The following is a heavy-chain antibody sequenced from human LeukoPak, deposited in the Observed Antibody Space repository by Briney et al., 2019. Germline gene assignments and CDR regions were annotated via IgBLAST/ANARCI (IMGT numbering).Heavy chain of an antibody. CDR3: AKDHASHYYYYMDV. CDR2: ISYDGSNK. J-gene: IGHJ6*03. D-gene: IGHD6-6*01. V-gene: IGHV3-30*18. Sequence: LGGSLRLPCAASGFTFSSYGMHWVRQAPGKGLEWVAVISYDGSNKYYADSVKGRFTISRDNSKNTLYLQMNSLRAEDTAVYYCAKDHASHYYYYMDVWGKGTTVTVSS. CDR1: GFTFSSYG.